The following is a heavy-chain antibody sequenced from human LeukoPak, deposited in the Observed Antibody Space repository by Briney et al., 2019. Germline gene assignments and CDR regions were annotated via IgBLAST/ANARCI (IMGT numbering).Heavy chain of an antibody. D-gene: IGHD3-9*01. CDR2: ISYDGSNK. CDR1: GFTFSSYD. V-gene: IGHV3-30*18. J-gene: IGHJ4*02. Sequence: GRSLRLSCAASGFTFSSYDMHWVRQAPGKGLEWVAVISYDGSNKYYADSVKGRFTISRDNSKNMLYLQMNSLRAEDTAVYYCAKDSNYDILTGYPHYFDYWGQGTLVTVSS. CDR3: AKDSNYDILTGYPHYFDY.